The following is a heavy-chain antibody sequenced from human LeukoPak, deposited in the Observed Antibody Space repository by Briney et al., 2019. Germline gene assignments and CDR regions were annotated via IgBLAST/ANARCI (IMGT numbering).Heavy chain of an antibody. CDR1: GFTFSSYW. J-gene: IGHJ3*02. D-gene: IGHD3-3*01. CDR3: ARLPPYYDFWSGYYTGDAFDI. CDR2: IKQDGSEK. Sequence: GGSLRLSCAASGFTFSSYWMSWVRQAPGKGLEWVANIKQDGSEKYYVDSVKGRFTISRDNTKNSLYLQMNSLRAEDTAVYYCARLPPYYDFWSGYYTGDAFDIWGQGTMVTVSS. V-gene: IGHV3-7*01.